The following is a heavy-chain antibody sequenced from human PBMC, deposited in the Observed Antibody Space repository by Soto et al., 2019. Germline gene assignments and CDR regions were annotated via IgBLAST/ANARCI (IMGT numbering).Heavy chain of an antibody. D-gene: IGHD4-17*01. Sequence: GGSLRLFCAASGFTFSSYAMSWVRQAPGKGLEWVSAISGSGGSTYYADSVKGRFTISRDNSKNTLYLQMNSLRAEDTAVYYCAKVAGTTVTTPNYYYYMDVWGKGTTVTVSS. V-gene: IGHV3-23*01. J-gene: IGHJ6*03. CDR1: GFTFSSYA. CDR3: AKVAGTTVTTPNYYYYMDV. CDR2: ISGSGGST.